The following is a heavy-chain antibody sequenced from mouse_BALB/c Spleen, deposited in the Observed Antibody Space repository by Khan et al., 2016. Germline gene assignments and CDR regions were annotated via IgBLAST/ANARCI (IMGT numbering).Heavy chain of an antibody. D-gene: IGHD2-4*01. CDR3: ARDDQDYDAWFAS. CDR2: ILPGGST. CDR1: GFSLTNSG. Sequence: QVQLKESGPGLVAPSQSLSITCTVSGFSLTNSGVHWIRQPPGKGLEWLGVILPGGSTDSNSALMSRLSITKDNSQNQVFLKMISLQTDDTAMYYCARDDQDYDAWFASWGQGTLVIVSA. J-gene: IGHJ3*01. V-gene: IGHV2-9*02.